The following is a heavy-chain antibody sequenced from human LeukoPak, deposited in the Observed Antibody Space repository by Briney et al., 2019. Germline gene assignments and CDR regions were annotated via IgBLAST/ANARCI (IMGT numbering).Heavy chain of an antibody. CDR2: IIPILGSP. J-gene: IGHJ4*02. CDR3: AGHPSGRIIAPFHY. CDR1: GGTFGTSA. Sequence: SVKVSCKASGGTFGTSAINWVRQAPGQGLEWMGKIIPILGSPSYVQHFQGRVTITTDQSAATAYLELNSLRSDDTAVYFCAGHPSGRIIAPFHYWGQGTLVTVSS. V-gene: IGHV1-69*11. D-gene: IGHD3-16*02.